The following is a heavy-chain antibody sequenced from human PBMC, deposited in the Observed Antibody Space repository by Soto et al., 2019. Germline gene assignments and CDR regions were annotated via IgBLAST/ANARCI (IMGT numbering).Heavy chain of an antibody. CDR2: INSDGSST. Sequence: WGSLRLSCSASVFTFSSYWMHWVRQAPGKGLVWVSRINSDGSSTSYADSVRGRFTISRDNAKNTLYLQMNSLRAEDTAVYYCARDEPTSGSFDYWGQGTLVTVSS. CDR1: VFTFSSYW. CDR3: ARDEPTSGSFDY. D-gene: IGHD3-10*01. J-gene: IGHJ4*02. V-gene: IGHV3-74*01.